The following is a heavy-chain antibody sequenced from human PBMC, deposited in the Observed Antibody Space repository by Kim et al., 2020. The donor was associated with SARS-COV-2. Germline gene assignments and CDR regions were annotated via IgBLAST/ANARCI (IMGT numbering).Heavy chain of an antibody. CDR3: AKDIEGITMIVVVIPYYYYGMDV. CDR2: ISYDGSNK. V-gene: IGHV3-30*18. D-gene: IGHD3-22*01. J-gene: IGHJ6*02. CDR1: GFTFSNYG. Sequence: GGSLRLSCAASGFTFSNYGMNWVRQAPGKGLEWVAVISYDGSNKYYADSVKGRFTISRDNSKNTLYLQMNSLRAEDTAVYYCAKDIEGITMIVVVIPYYYYGMDVWGQGTTVTVSS.